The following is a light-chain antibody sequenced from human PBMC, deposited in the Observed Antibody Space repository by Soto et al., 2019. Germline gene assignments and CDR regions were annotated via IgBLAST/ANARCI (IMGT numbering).Light chain of an antibody. Sequence: QTVVTQPTSTSGTPGQTVTISSSGSSSNIGTNYVSWYQQLPGTAPKLLIYGNNRRPSGVPDRFSGSRSGTSASLAISGRRSEDEAVYYCAGWDDSLSGVVFGGG. CDR2: GNN. J-gene: IGLJ3*02. CDR1: SSNIGTNY. CDR3: AGWDDSLSGVV. V-gene: IGLV1-47*01.